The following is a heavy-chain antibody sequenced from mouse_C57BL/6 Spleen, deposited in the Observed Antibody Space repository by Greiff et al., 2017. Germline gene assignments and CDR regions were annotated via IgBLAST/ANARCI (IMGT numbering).Heavy chain of an antibody. Sequence: VKLQQSGAELVRPGSSVKLSCKASGYTFTSYWMDWVKQRPGQGLEWIGNIYPSDSETHYNQKFKDKATLTVDKSSSTAYMQLSSLTSEDSAVYYCAREGIYDYVDYWGQGTTLTVSS. V-gene: IGHV1-61*01. CDR2: IYPSDSET. CDR3: AREGIYDYVDY. D-gene: IGHD2-3*01. J-gene: IGHJ2*01. CDR1: GYTFTSYW.